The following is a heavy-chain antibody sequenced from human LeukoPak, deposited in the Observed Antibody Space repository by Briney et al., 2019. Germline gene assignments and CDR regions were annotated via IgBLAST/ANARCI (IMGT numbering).Heavy chain of an antibody. J-gene: IGHJ4*02. CDR1: GGSISCYH. CDR2: IYNRGST. Sequence: SEALFPTPTVSGGSISCYHRGLVPPPAREGLGWIGRIYNRGSTNYNPSLKSRVTMSVDTSRNQFSLKLSSVTAADTAVYYCASSHMLQYCSRSTCGRDFDYWGQGTLVTVSS. V-gene: IGHV4-4*07. CDR3: ASSHMLQYCSRSTCGRDFDY. D-gene: IGHD2-2*01.